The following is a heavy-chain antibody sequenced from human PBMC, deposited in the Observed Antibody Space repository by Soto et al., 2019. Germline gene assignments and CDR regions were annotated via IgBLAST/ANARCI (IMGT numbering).Heavy chain of an antibody. D-gene: IGHD6-6*01. V-gene: IGHV4-31*03. CDR2: IYSSGST. Sequence: SETLSLTCTVSVGSISSGGYYWSWIRQHPGKGLEWIGYIYSSGSTYYQPSLESRVTISVDTSKNDFSLKLSSVTAADTAVYYCARGYSSSHFDYWGQGTLVTVSS. J-gene: IGHJ4*02. CDR3: ARGYSSSHFDY. CDR1: VGSISSGGYY.